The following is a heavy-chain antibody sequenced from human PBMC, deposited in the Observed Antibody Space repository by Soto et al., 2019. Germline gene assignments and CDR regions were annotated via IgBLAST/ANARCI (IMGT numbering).Heavy chain of an antibody. J-gene: IGHJ4*02. D-gene: IGHD4-17*01. V-gene: IGHV3-23*01. CDR3: AKGPVTLVEY. CDR1: A. CDR2: ISGSGGST. Sequence: AVRRVRQAPGKGLEWVSAISGSGGSTYYADSVKGRFTISRDNSKNTLYLQMNSLRAEDTAVYYCAKGPVTLVEYWGQGTLVTVSS.